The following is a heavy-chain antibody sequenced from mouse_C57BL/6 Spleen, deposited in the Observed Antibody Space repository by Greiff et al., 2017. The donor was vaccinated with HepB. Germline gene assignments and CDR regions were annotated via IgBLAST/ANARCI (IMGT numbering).Heavy chain of an antibody. D-gene: IGHD1-2*01. CDR1: GYSITSGYG. J-gene: IGHJ2*01. CDR2: ISYSGST. CDR3: ARTARIKY. Sequence: EVQLQESGPGLVKPSQSLSLPCTVTGYSITSGYGWNWIRQFPGNKLEWMGYISYSGSTNYNPSLKSRISITRDTSKNQFFLQLNSVTTEETATYYCARTARIKYWGQGTTLTVSS. V-gene: IGHV3-2*02.